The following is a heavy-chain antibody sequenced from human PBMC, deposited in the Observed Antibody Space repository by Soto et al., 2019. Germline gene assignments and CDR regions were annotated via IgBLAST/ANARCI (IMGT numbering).Heavy chain of an antibody. V-gene: IGHV4-34*09. CDR3: ARCDDYNPYFDY. J-gene: IGHJ4*02. D-gene: IGHD3-16*01. CDR1: GGSFSGYY. CDR2: INHSGST. Sequence: PSETLSLTCAVYGGSFSGYYWSWIRQPPGKGLEWIGEINHSGSTYYNPSLKSRVTISVDTSKNQFSLKLSSVTAADTAVYYCARCDDYNPYFDYWGQGTLVTVS.